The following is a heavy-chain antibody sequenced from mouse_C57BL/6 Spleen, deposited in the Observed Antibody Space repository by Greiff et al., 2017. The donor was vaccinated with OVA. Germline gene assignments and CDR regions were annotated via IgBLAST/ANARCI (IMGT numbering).Heavy chain of an antibody. D-gene: IGHD2-3*01. CDR2: ISNGGGST. CDR3: ARSGGYWGAMDY. Sequence: LQQSGGGLVQPGGSLKLSCAASGFTFSDYYMYWVRQTPEKRLEWVAYISNGGGSTYYPDTVKGRFPISRDNAKNTLYLHMSRLKSEDTAMYYCARSGGYWGAMDYWGQGTSVTVSS. V-gene: IGHV5-12*01. J-gene: IGHJ4*01. CDR1: GFTFSDYY.